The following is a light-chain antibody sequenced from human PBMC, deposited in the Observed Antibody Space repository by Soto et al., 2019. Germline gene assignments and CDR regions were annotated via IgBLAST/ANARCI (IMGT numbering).Light chain of an antibody. CDR1: QSISSW. Sequence: IQMTQSPSTLAASLGDRVTITCRASQSISSWLAWYQQKPGKAPKLLIYKASSLESGVPSRFRGSGSGTEFTLTIRNLQPDDFETYYCQQYNSFPWTFGLGTKVDIK. CDR2: KAS. CDR3: QQYNSFPWT. V-gene: IGKV1-5*03. J-gene: IGKJ1*01.